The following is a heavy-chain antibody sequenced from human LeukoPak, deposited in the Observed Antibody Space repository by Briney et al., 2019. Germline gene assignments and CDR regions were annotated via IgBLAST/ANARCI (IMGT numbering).Heavy chain of an antibody. D-gene: IGHD6-13*01. V-gene: IGHV3-48*04. CDR3: ARGPGIAAAGGNWFDP. CDR1: GFTFSSYS. CDR2: ISSSSSTI. J-gene: IGHJ5*02. Sequence: GGSLRLSCAASGFTFSSYSMNWVRQAPGKGLEWVSYISSSSSTIYYADSVKGRFTISRDNAKMSLYLQMNSLRAEDTAVYYCARGPGIAAAGGNWFDPWGQGTLVTVSS.